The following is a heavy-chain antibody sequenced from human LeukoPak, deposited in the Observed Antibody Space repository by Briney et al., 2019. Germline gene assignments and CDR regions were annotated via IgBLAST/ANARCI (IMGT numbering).Heavy chain of an antibody. CDR3: ARGGSYTMVKNY. V-gene: IGHV4-34*01. CDR1: GGSFSGYY. D-gene: IGHD1-26*01. Sequence: PSETLSLTCAVYGGSFSGYYWSWIRQPPGKGLEWIGSIFYSGSTYYNPSLKSRVTISVDTSKNQFSLKLSSVTAADTAVYYCARGGSYTMVKNYWGQGTLVTVSS. J-gene: IGHJ4*02. CDR2: IFYSGST.